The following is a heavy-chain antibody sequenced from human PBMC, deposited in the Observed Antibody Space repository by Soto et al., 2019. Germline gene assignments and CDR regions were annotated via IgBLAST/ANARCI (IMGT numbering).Heavy chain of an antibody. CDR1: GYTFTSYD. V-gene: IGHV1-8*01. CDR3: ASRTASGSSSEYYFDY. CDR2: MNPNSGNT. D-gene: IGHD6-6*01. J-gene: IGHJ4*02. Sequence: ASVKVSCKASGYTFTSYDINWVRQATGQGLEWMGWMNPNSGNTGYAQKFQGRVTMTRNTSISTAYMELSSLRSEDTAVYYCASRTASGSSSEYYFDYWGQGTLVTVSS.